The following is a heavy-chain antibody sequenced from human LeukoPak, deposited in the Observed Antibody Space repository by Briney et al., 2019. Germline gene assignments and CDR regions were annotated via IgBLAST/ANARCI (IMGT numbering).Heavy chain of an antibody. CDR2: ISSISTYT. V-gene: IGHV3-21*01. CDR1: GFTFSTYG. Sequence: GGSLRLSCAASGFTFSTYGMIWVRQAPGKGPEWVSSISSISTYTHYADAVKGRFTISRDNTKNSLYQQMNSLRVEDTAVYYCARTHIPQYDFWTASIWGQGTLVAVSS. J-gene: IGHJ4*02. CDR3: ARTHIPQYDFWTASI. D-gene: IGHD3-3*01.